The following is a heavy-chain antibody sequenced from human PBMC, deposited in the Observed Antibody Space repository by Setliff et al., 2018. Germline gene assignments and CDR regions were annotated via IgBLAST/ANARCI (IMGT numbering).Heavy chain of an antibody. CDR1: GYTFTSYG. CDR3: ARSGLGGSPQYFFDS. CDR2: ISAYNGNT. D-gene: IGHD2-15*01. V-gene: IGHV1-18*01. J-gene: IGHJ4*02. Sequence: ASVKVSCKASGYTFTSYGISWVRQAPGQGLEWMGWISAYNGNTNYAQKLQGRVTMTTDTSTSTAYMELRSLRSDDTAVYYCARSGLGGSPQYFFDSWGQGTLVTVSS.